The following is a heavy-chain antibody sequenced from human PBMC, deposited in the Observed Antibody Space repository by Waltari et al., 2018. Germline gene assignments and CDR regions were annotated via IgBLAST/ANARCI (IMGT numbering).Heavy chain of an antibody. J-gene: IGHJ4*02. CDR3: ASPPPHYDFWSGYFLFDY. D-gene: IGHD3-3*01. CDR2: IYYSGST. Sequence: QLQLQESGPGLVKPSEPLSLTCTVSGGSISSSSYYWAWIRPPPGKGLEWIGSIYYSGSTYYNPSLKSRVTISVDTSKNQFSLKLSSVTAADTAVYYCASPPPHYDFWSGYFLFDYWGQGTLVTVSS. CDR1: GGSISSSSYY. V-gene: IGHV4-39*07.